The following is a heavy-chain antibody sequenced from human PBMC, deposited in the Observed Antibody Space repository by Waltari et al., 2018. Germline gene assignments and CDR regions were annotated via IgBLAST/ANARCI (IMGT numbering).Heavy chain of an antibody. D-gene: IGHD3-22*01. V-gene: IGHV3-9*01. Sequence: EVQLVESGGGLVQPGRSLSLSCVGSGFTFDDYAMHWVRQAPGKGLEWVSGINWNSGSIGYGDSVKGRFIISRDNARNSVHLQMNGLTSEDTALYYCAKKNDEVFDRNGLVYDAFDMWGQGTMVTVSS. J-gene: IGHJ3*02. CDR2: INWNSGSI. CDR3: AKKNDEVFDRNGLVYDAFDM. CDR1: GFTFDDYA.